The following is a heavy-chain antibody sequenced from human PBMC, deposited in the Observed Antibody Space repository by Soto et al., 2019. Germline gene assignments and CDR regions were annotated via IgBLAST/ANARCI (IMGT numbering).Heavy chain of an antibody. CDR3: ARGIKKGGQQLVSDYYYGMDV. Sequence: SETLSLTCAVYGGSFSGYYWSWIRQPPGKGLEWIGEINHSGSTNYNPSLKSRVTISVDTSKNQFSLKLSSVTAADTAVYYCARGIKKGGQQLVSDYYYGMDVWGQGTTVTVSS. CDR2: INHSGST. J-gene: IGHJ6*02. V-gene: IGHV4-34*01. D-gene: IGHD6-6*01. CDR1: GGSFSGYY.